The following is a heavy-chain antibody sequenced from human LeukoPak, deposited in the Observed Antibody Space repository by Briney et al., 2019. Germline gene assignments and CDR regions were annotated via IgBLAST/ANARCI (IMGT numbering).Heavy chain of an antibody. D-gene: IGHD6-19*01. V-gene: IGHV3-64D*06. Sequence: GGSLRLSCSVSGFTFSSYAMHWVRQAPGKGLEYVSAISSNGGDTYYADSVKDRFTISRDNSKNTLYLRMSSLRAEDTAVYYCVKRSGWPTKPYFDYWGQGTLVTVSS. CDR3: VKRSGWPTKPYFDY. CDR1: GFTFSSYA. CDR2: ISSNGGDT. J-gene: IGHJ4*02.